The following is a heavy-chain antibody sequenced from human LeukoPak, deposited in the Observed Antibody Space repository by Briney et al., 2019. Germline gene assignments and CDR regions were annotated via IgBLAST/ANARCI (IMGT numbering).Heavy chain of an antibody. D-gene: IGHD1-14*01. J-gene: IGHJ6*02. CDR2: IYSGGST. CDR1: GFTVSSNY. Sequence: GGSLRLSCAASGFTVSSNYMSWVRQAPGKGLEWVSVIYSGGSTYYADSVKGRFTISRHNSKNTLYLQMNSLRAEDTAVYYCARDRIRYPYYGMDVWGQGTTVTVSS. V-gene: IGHV3-53*04. CDR3: ARDRIRYPYYGMDV.